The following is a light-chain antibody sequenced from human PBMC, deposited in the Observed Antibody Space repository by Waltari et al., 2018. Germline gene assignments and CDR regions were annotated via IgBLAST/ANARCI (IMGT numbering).Light chain of an antibody. CDR2: GTS. CDR3: QKYDYLPAT. CDR1: QSVRTY. J-gene: IGKJ1*01. Sequence: EVVLTQSPGTLSLSPGERATLSCRASQSVRTYLAWYQQKPGQAPRLLIYGTSTRATGTQDRFSGSGSGTDFSLTISRLEPEDFAVYYCQKYDYLPATFGQGTKVEI. V-gene: IGKV3-20*01.